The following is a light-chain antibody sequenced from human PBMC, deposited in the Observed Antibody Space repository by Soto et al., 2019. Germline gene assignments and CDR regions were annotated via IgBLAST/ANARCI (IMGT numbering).Light chain of an antibody. V-gene: IGLV2-14*01. CDR1: SSDVGGYNY. CDR3: SSYTSSSTVV. J-gene: IGLJ2*01. Sequence: QSALTQPASVSGSPGQSITISCTGTSSDVGGYNYVSWYQQHPGKDPKLMISDVSNRRSGVSNRFSGSKSGNTASLTISGLQADDEADYYCSSYTSSSTVVFGGGTKLTVL. CDR2: DVS.